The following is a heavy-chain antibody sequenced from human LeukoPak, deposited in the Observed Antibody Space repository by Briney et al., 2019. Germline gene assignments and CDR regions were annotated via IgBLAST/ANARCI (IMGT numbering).Heavy chain of an antibody. J-gene: IGHJ6*03. CDR3: ARNYGDYYYYYMDV. Sequence: SETLSLTCTVSGGSISSGSYYWSWIRQPAGKELEWIGRIYTSGSTNYNPSLKSRVTISVDTSKNQFSLKLSSVTAADTAVYYCARNYGDYYYYYMDVWGKGTTVTVSS. D-gene: IGHD4-17*01. CDR1: GGSISSGSYY. V-gene: IGHV4-61*02. CDR2: IYTSGST.